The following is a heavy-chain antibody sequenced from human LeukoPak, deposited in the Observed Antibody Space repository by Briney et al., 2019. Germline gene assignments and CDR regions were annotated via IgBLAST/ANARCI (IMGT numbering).Heavy chain of an antibody. CDR2: SSGGGGNT. CDR3: VKHQGVLS. D-gene: IGHD2-15*01. V-gene: IGHV3-23*01. CDR1: GLTFNIYA. J-gene: IGHJ5*02. Sequence: GGCLRLSCAASGLTFNIYALSWVRPVPGRGLEWVSSSSGGGGNTSYADSVKGRFTISRDNSNSTLFLRMDSLKGEDTAMYYLVKHQGVLSCGQGSLVTVSS.